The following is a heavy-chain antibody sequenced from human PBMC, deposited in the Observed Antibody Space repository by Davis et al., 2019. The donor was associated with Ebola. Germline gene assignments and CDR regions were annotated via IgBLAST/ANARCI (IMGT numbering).Heavy chain of an antibody. CDR1: EFTFRGYW. J-gene: IGHJ4*02. V-gene: IGHV3-74*01. CDR2: IDTAGSTT. Sequence: PGGSLRLSCVASEFTFRGYWFHWVRQAPGKGLEWVSRIDTAGSTTNSADSVRGRFTISRENAKNTLFLQMHSLRADDTDVYNCAREVAGRAGYWGQGTLVTVSS. D-gene: IGHD1-14*01. CDR3: AREVAGRAGY.